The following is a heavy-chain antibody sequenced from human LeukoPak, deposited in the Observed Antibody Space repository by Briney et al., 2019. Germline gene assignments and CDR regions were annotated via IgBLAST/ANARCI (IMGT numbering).Heavy chain of an antibody. D-gene: IGHD3-3*01. J-gene: IGHJ5*02. CDR2: ITASAGTT. Sequence: GGSLRLSCAASGFTFSTYAMTWVRQAPGKGLEWVSLITASAGTTYYADSVKGRFTISRDNSKNTLYLQMNSLRAEDTAVYYCAKLPGITIFGVAKFDPWGQGTLVTVSS. CDR3: AKLPGITIFGVAKFDP. V-gene: IGHV3-23*01. CDR1: GFTFSTYA.